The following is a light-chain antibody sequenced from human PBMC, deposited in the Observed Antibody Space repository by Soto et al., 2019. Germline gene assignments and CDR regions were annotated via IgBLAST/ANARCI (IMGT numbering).Light chain of an antibody. CDR1: QSVSNNY. J-gene: IGKJ1*01. V-gene: IGKV3-20*01. Sequence: EIVLTQYPGTLSCSPGERATLSCRASQSVSNNYLAWYQQKSGQAPRLLIYGAFSRANGIPVRFSGSASGTDFTLIISRLEPEDVAVYYCQQYGSLPKTFGQGTKVDIK. CDR2: GAF. CDR3: QQYGSLPKT.